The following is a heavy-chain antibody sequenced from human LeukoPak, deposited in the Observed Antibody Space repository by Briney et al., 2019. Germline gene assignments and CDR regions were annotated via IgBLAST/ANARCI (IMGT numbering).Heavy chain of an antibody. CDR1: GGSFSGYY. Sequence: PSETLSLTCAVYGGSFSGYYWSWIRQPPGKGLEWIGEINHSGSTNYNPSLKSRVTISADTSKNQFSLKVSSVTAADTAVYYCARGYRFYFDYWGQGTLVTVSS. D-gene: IGHD1-1*01. J-gene: IGHJ4*02. CDR2: INHSGST. CDR3: ARGYRFYFDY. V-gene: IGHV4-34*01.